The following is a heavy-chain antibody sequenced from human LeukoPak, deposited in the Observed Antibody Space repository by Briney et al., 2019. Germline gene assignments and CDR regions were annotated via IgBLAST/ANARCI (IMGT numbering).Heavy chain of an antibody. V-gene: IGHV3-53*01. J-gene: IGHJ4*02. D-gene: IGHD2-21*02. CDR3: AKRLVTKGYFDY. CDR1: GFTVSSNY. Sequence: GGSLRLSCAASGFTVSSNYMSWVRQAPGKGLEWVSAIYSGGTTYYADSVKGRFTISRDNSKNTLYLQMNSLRAEDTAVYYCAKRLVTKGYFDYWGQGTLVTVSS. CDR2: IYSGGTT.